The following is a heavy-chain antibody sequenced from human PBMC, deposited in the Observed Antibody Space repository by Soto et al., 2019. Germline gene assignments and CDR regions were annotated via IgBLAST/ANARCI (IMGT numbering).Heavy chain of an antibody. J-gene: IGHJ4*01. CDR2: INTDGSST. CDR3: ARRPPYGDLKGFDY. D-gene: IGHD4-17*01. V-gene: IGHV3-74*01. Sequence: EVQLVESGGGLVQPGGSLRLSCAASGFTFSSSWMHWVRQAPGKGLVWVSHINTDGSSTSYADSVKGRFTISRDNAKNTLYLQMNRLRAEDTAVYYCARRPPYGDLKGFDYWGQGTLVTVSS. CDR1: GFTFSSSW.